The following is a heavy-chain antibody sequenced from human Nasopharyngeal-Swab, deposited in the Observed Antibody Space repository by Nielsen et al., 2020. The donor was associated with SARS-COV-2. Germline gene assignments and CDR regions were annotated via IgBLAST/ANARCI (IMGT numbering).Heavy chain of an antibody. CDR2: ISWNSGSI. J-gene: IGHJ4*02. V-gene: IGHV3-9*01. D-gene: IGHD2-8*01. CDR1: GFTFDDYA. Sequence: GGSLRLSCAASGFTFDDYAMHWVRQAPGQGLEWVSGISWNSGSIGYADSVKGRFTISRDNAKNSLYLQMNSLRAEDTALYYCAGVLSATYWGQGTLVTVSS. CDR3: AGVLSATY.